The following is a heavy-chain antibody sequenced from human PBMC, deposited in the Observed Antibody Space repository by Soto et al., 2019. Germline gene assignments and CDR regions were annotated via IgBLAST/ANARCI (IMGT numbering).Heavy chain of an antibody. CDR2: ISIGSTTI. CDR1: GFTFSTYT. J-gene: IGHJ4*02. Sequence: EVQLVESGGGLVQPGGSLRLSCAASGFTFSTYTMTWVRQAPGKGLEWLAYISIGSTTIFYADSIKGRFTVSRDNAKNSLYLQMNSLRDEYTAVYFCATHNHSHWFDYWGQGSLVTVSS. D-gene: IGHD4-4*01. CDR3: ATHNHSHWFDY. V-gene: IGHV3-48*02.